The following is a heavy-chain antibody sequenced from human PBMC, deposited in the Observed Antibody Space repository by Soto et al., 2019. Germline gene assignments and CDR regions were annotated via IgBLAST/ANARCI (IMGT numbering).Heavy chain of an antibody. CDR3: ARGGGEALYYYYYMDV. CDR1: GGSISSGGYY. Sequence: SETLSLTCTVSGGSISSGGYYWSWIRQHPGKGLEWIGYIYYSGSTYYNPSLKSRVTISVDTSKNQFSLKLSSVTAADTAVYYCARGGGEALYYYYYMDVWGKGTSVTVSS. V-gene: IGHV4-31*03. CDR2: IYYSGST. J-gene: IGHJ6*03. D-gene: IGHD4-17*01.